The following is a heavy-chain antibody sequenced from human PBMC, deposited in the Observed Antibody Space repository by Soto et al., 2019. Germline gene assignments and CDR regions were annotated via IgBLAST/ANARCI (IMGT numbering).Heavy chain of an antibody. J-gene: IGHJ4*02. CDR3: TRASIMEGTGY. CDR2: IKQDGSEK. V-gene: IGHV3-7*01. CDR1: GLTFSTSW. D-gene: IGHD1-1*01. Sequence: EVQLVESGGGLVQPGGSLRLSCVVSGLTFSTSWMNWVRQTPGKGLEWVANIKQDGSEKYYVDSVKGRFTISRDNAKNSLYLQMNSLRADDTAVYYCTRASIMEGTGYWGQGVLVTVSS.